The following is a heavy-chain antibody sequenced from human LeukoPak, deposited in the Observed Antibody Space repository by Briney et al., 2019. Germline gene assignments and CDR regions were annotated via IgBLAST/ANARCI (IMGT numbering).Heavy chain of an antibody. CDR1: GFTANSNY. CDR3: ARGYLIDY. V-gene: IGHV3-66*01. Sequence: GGSLRLSCAASGFTANSNYMSWVRQAPGKGLEWVSVVYSGDRTYYADSVKGRFTISRDDSTNTLYLLMNSLRAEDTAVYYCARGYLIDYWGQGTLVTVSS. CDR2: VYSGDRT. J-gene: IGHJ4*02. D-gene: IGHD1-26*01.